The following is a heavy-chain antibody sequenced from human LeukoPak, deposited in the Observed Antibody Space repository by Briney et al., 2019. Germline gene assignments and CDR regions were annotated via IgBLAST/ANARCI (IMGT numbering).Heavy chain of an antibody. D-gene: IGHD5-12*01. J-gene: IGHJ4*02. CDR2: ITASAAST. Sequence: GGSLRLSCEASGLTFGNYAMSWVRQAPGKGLEWVSTITASAASTYYTDSVRGRFTISRDNSKSTLYLQMSNLRAEDTAVYYCAKHFGASSGYAFDFWGQGTLVTVSS. V-gene: IGHV3-23*01. CDR1: GLTFGNYA. CDR3: AKHFGASSGYAFDF.